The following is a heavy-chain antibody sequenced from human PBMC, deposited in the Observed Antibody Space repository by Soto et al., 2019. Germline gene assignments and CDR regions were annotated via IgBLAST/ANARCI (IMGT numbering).Heavy chain of an antibody. J-gene: IGHJ5*01. Sequence: PSETLSLTCAVSGGSISSSNWWTWVRQPPGKGLEWIGEIYHSGSTNYNPSLKSRVIISLDKSKNQFSLKLTSVTAADTAVYYCARLTGYCISTRCLNWFDSWGQGTLVTVSS. V-gene: IGHV4-4*02. CDR1: GGSISSSNW. CDR3: ARLTGYCISTRCLNWFDS. CDR2: IYHSGST. D-gene: IGHD2-2*01.